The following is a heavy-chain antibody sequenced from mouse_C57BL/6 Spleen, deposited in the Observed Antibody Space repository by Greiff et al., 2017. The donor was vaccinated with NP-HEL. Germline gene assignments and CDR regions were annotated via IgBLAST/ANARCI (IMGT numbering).Heavy chain of an antibody. J-gene: IGHJ4*01. CDR1: GYTFTSYW. CDR2: IHPSDSDT. V-gene: IGHV1-74*01. D-gene: IGHD2-2*01. CDR3: VYYCYDGAGYYAMDY. Sequence: QVQLQQPGAELVKPGASVKVSCKASGYTFTSYWMHWVKQRPGQGLEWIGRIHPSDSDTNYNQKFKGKATLTVDKSSSTAYMQLSSLTSEDSAVYYCVYYCYDGAGYYAMDYWGQGTSVTVSS.